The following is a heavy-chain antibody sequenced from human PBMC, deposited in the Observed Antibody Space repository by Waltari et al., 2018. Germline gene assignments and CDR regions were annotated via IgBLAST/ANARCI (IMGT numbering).Heavy chain of an antibody. Sequence: QVQLQESGPGLVKDSETLSLTCTVSGGSFSTYHWSWIRQPAGKGLEWIGRISTSGNTIYNPSLKSRVAMSVDTSKTQFSLMLTSTTAADTAMYYCAGYRRPDRAMIEVWGQGTLVTVSS. CDR2: ISTSGNT. D-gene: IGHD3-16*01. CDR1: GGSFSTYH. J-gene: IGHJ1*01. V-gene: IGHV4-4*07. CDR3: AGYRRPDRAMIEV.